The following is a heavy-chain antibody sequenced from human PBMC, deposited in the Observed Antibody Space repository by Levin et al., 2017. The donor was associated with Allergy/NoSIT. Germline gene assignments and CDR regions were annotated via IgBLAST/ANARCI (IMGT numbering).Heavy chain of an antibody. Sequence: ETLSLTCAASGFTFSNAWMSWVRQAPGKGLEWVGRIKSKTDGGTTDYAAPVKGRFTISRDDSKNTLYLQMNSLKTEDTAVYYCTTDRNLWNSGSYEGDYWGQGTLVTVSS. CDR1: GFTFSNAW. D-gene: IGHD1-26*01. J-gene: IGHJ4*02. CDR2: IKSKTDGGTT. CDR3: TTDRNLWNSGSYEGDY. V-gene: IGHV3-15*01.